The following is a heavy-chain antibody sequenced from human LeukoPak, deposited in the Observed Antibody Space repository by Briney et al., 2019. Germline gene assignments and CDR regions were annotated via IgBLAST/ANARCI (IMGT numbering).Heavy chain of an antibody. CDR3: ARGRDGYSV. CDR2: IYYSGST. CDR1: GGSISSYY. J-gene: IGHJ4*02. D-gene: IGHD5-24*01. Sequence: SSKTLSLTCTVSGGSISSYYWNLIRQPPGKGLEWIGYIYYSGSTNYNPSLKSRVTISVDTSKNQFSLKLSSVTAADTAVYYCARGRDGYSVWGQRTLVTVSS. V-gene: IGHV4-59*08.